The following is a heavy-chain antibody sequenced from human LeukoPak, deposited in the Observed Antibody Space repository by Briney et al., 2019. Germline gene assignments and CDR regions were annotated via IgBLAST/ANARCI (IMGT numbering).Heavy chain of an antibody. V-gene: IGHV3-74*01. CDR1: GVTFADYI. CDR3: VRAERQLVGYYYYYYMDV. D-gene: IGHD6-6*01. J-gene: IGHJ6*03. CDR2: LSTDGSYT. Sequence: CLRPSCAPSGVTFADYILHSGPKTPGTGVVSLSGLSTDGSYTPYAAPVTGRVTITSDMAKKTLYLQMNSLRTEDTAVYYGVRAERQLVGYYYYYYMDVWGKGTTVTVSS.